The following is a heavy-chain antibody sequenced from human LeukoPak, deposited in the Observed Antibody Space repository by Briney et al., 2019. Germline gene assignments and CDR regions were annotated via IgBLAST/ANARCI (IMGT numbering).Heavy chain of an antibody. V-gene: IGHV3-48*02. J-gene: IGHJ4*02. CDR2: ISSSSSTI. CDR1: GLTFSSYS. D-gene: IGHD3-10*01. Sequence: GGSLRLSCAASGLTFSSYSMNWVRQAPGKGLEWVSYISSSSSTIYYADSVKGRFTISRDNAKNSLYLQMNSLRDEDTAVYYCARAPWFGELPIDYWGQGTLVTVSS. CDR3: ARAPWFGELPIDY.